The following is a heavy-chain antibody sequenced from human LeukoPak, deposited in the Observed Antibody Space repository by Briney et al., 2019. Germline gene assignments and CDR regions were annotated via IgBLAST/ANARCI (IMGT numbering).Heavy chain of an antibody. V-gene: IGHV4-59*01. D-gene: IGHD3-10*01. CDR3: ARDHRVIGRFGESCFDY. CDR2: IYYSGST. Sequence: SETLSLTRTVSGGSISSYYWSWIRQPPGKGLEWIGYIYYSGSTNYNPSLKSRVTISVDTSKNQFSLKLSSVTAADTAVYYCARDHRVIGRFGESCFDYWGQGTLVTVSS. J-gene: IGHJ4*02. CDR1: GGSISSYY.